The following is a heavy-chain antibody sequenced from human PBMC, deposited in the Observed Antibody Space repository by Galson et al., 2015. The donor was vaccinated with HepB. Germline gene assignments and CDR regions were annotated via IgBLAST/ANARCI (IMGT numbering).Heavy chain of an antibody. J-gene: IGHJ4*02. CDR3: ARVLVTMIVSLPDY. V-gene: IGHV3-21*01. CDR2: ISSSSSYI. D-gene: IGHD3-22*01. CDR1: GFTFSSYS. Sequence: SLRLSCAASGFTFSSYSMSWVRQAPGKGLEWVSSISSSSSYIYYADSVKGRFTISRDNAKNSLYLQMNSLRAEDTAVYYCARVLVTMIVSLPDYWGQGTLVTVSS.